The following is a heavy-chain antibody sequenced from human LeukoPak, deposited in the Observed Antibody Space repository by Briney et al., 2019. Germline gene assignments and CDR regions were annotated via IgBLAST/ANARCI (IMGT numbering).Heavy chain of an antibody. CDR1: GYTFTSYG. CDR3: AREKIPGDYLSP. D-gene: IGHD4-17*01. Sequence: ASVQVSCKASGYTFTSYGISWVRQAPGQGLEWMGWISAYNGNTNYAQKLQGRVTMTTDTSTSTAYMELRSLRSDDTAVYYCAREKIPGDYLSPWGQGTLVIVSS. V-gene: IGHV1-18*01. CDR2: ISAYNGNT. J-gene: IGHJ5*02.